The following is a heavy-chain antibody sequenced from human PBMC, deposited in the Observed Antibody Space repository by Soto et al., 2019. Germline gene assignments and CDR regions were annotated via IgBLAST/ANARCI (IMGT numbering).Heavy chain of an antibody. Sequence: QVQLVESGGGVVQPGGSLRLSCVASDFAFSNYGMHWVRQAPGKGLEWVALIWDEGTNKYYGDSVKGRFTVSRDNSKNTLYLQMSSLRADDTGVYYCVRGGFCRGRSCYLNLDFYGDSEGCAYWGKGTLVPVSS. CDR3: VRGGFCRGRSCYLNLDFYGDSEGCAY. CDR1: DFAFSNYG. V-gene: IGHV3-33*01. D-gene: IGHD2-15*01. CDR2: IWDEGTNK. J-gene: IGHJ4*02.